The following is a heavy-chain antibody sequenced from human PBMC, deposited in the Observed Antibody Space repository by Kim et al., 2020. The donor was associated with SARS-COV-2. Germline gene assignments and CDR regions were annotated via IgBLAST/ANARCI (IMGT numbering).Heavy chain of an antibody. CDR1: GFTFDDYA. V-gene: IGHV3-9*01. J-gene: IGHJ6*01. D-gene: IGHD3-10*01. CDR3: ASLGGVIMGYYYYGMDV. CDR2: SSWNSGSI. Sequence: GGSLRLSCAASGFTFDDYAMHWVRQAPGKGLEWVSDSSWNSGSIGYADSVKGRFTISRDNAKNSLYLQMNSLRAEDTALYYCASLGGVIMGYYYYGMDV.